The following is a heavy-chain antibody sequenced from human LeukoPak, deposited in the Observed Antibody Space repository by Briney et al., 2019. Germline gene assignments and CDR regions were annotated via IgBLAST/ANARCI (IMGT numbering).Heavy chain of an antibody. CDR1: GFTFSSYA. V-gene: IGHV3-23*01. J-gene: IGHJ4*02. CDR2: ISGSGGST. Sequence: GGSLRLSCAASGFTFSSYAMSWVPQAPGKGLGWVSAISGSGGSTYYADSEKGRFTTCRDNSKKTLYLKINSLIAEDTAVYYCAKEPMIIVVTPGRHFDYWGQGTVVTVSS. CDR3: AKEPMIIVVTPGRHFDY. D-gene: IGHD3-22*01.